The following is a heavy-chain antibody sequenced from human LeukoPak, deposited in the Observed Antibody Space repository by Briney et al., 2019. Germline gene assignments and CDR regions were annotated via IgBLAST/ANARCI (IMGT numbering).Heavy chain of an antibody. D-gene: IGHD6-13*01. Sequence: SETLSLTCAVYGGSFSGYYWSWIRQPPGKGLEWIGEINHSGSTNYNPSLKSRVTISVDTSKNQFSLKLSSVTAADTAVYYCASIGGSSWAFDYWGQGTLVTVSS. V-gene: IGHV4-34*01. J-gene: IGHJ4*02. CDR3: ASIGGSSWAFDY. CDR1: GGSFSGYY. CDR2: INHSGST.